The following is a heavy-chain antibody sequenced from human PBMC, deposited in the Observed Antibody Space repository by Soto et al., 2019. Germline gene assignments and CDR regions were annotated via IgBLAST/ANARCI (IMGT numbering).Heavy chain of an antibody. CDR1: GYTFTSYY. V-gene: IGHV1-46*01. CDR2: INPSGGST. D-gene: IGHD4-17*01. CDR3: TRPRGVGYGGPEDI. Sequence: QVQLVQSGAEVKKPGASVKVSCKASGYTFTSYYMHWVRQAPGQGLEWMGMINPSGGSTSYAQKFQGRVTXXRXTXXSTVYMELSSLRSEDTAVYYCTRPRGVGYGGPEDIWGQGTMVTVSS. J-gene: IGHJ3*02.